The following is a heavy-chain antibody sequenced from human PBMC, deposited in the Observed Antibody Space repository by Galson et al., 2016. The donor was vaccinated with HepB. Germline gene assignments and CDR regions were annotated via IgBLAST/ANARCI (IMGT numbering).Heavy chain of an antibody. CDR3: ARGGTYFGSGTYRLDY. CDR2: IIPIFDSA. D-gene: IGHD3-10*01. J-gene: IGHJ4*02. V-gene: IGHV1-69*13. CDR1: GVTFSSYA. Sequence: SVKVSCKASGVTFSSYALSWVRQAPGQGLEWMGGIIPIFDSANYAQNFQGRVTITADESTSTTYMELSSLRSEDTAVYYCARGGTYFGSGTYRLDYWGQGTLVTVSS.